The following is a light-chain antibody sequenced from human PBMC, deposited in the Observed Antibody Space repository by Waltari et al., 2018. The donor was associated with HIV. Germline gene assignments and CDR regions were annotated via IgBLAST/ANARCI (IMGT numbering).Light chain of an antibody. Sequence: QSVLTQPPSMSKTLRQTATMSFNGDNNNIGRQRVAWFQQHPGHPPKLLSYRNGNRHSGISGRFSASRSGDTAYLSISSLQSEDEADYSCSTWDTSLSAWVFGGGTKLTVL. J-gene: IGLJ3*02. V-gene: IGLV10-54*01. CDR3: STWDTSLSAWV. CDR1: NNNIGRQR. CDR2: RNG.